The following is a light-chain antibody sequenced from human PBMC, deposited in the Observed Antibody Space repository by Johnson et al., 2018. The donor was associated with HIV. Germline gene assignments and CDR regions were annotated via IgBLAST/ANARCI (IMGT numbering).Light chain of an antibody. Sequence: QSVLTQPPSVSAAPGQKVTISCSGSSSNIGNNYVSWYQQLPGTAPKLLIYDNNKRPSGIPDRFSGSKSGTSATLGITGLQTGDEADYYFGTWDSSLSAYVVEIGTRVTVI. CDR1: SSNIGNNY. CDR2: DNN. V-gene: IGLV1-51*01. J-gene: IGLJ1*01. CDR3: GTWDSSLSAYV.